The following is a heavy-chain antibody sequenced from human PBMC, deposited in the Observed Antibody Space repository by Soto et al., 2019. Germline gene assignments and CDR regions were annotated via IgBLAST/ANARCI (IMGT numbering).Heavy chain of an antibody. CDR3: ARGDYGFWSGYYYGMDV. Sequence: PSETLSLTCTVSGGSISSYYWSWIRQPPGKGLEWIGYIYYSGCTSYNPSLKSRVTISVDTSKNQFSLKLSSVTAADTAVYYCARGDYGFWSGYYYGMDVWGQGTTVTVSS. CDR2: IYYSGCT. CDR1: GGSISSYY. J-gene: IGHJ6*02. V-gene: IGHV4-59*01. D-gene: IGHD3-3*01.